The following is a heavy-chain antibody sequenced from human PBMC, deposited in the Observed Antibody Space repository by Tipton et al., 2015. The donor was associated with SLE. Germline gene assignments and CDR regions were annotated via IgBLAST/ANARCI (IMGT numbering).Heavy chain of an antibody. CDR3: VRINSGASRLFDY. J-gene: IGHJ4*02. CDR1: GDSISTDNYY. Sequence: TLSLTCTVPGDSISTDNYYWGWTRQPAGKALEWIGHIYFSGQTYYNPSLKSRLTISMDTSKNQFSLRLRSVTAADTAVYYCVRINSGASRLFDYWGQGMLVAVSS. V-gene: IGHV4-61*09. D-gene: IGHD1-26*01. CDR2: IYFSGQT.